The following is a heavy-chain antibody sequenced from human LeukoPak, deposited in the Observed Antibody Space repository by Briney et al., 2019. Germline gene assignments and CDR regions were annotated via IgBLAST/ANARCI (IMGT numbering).Heavy chain of an antibody. CDR2: IVVGSGNT. D-gene: IGHD3-10*01. V-gene: IGHV1-58*02. J-gene: IGHJ4*02. CDR1: GFTFTSSA. CDR3: AADVLWFGEFTR. Sequence: GASVKVSCTASGFTFTSSAMQWVRQARGQRLEWIGWIVVGSGNTNYAQKFQERVTITRDMSTSTAYMELSSLRSEDTAVYYCAADVLWFGEFTRWGQGTLVTVSS.